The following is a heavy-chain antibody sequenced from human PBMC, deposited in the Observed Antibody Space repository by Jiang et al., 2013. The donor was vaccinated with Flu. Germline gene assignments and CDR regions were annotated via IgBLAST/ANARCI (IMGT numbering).Heavy chain of an antibody. CDR3: ASQHWDHGVGSYYMSH. Sequence: PSETLSLRCSVSGGSIISEKSYWNWIRQSPGKGLEWIGYIYSSGSTNYNPSLKSQITISVDTSKKQFSLRLTSVTAADTAVYYCASQHWDHGVGSYYMSHWGQGALVTVSS. V-gene: IGHV4-61*01. J-gene: IGHJ4*02. CDR2: IYSSGST. D-gene: IGHD3-10*01. CDR1: GGSIISEKSY.